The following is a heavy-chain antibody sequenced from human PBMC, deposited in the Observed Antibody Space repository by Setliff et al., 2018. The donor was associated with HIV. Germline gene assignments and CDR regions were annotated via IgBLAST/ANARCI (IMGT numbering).Heavy chain of an antibody. V-gene: IGHV4-31*03. CDR1: GASINSGSYY. Sequence: SETLSLTCSVSGASINSGSYYWTWIRQHPGKGLEWIGYIYYSGSTYYNPSLKSRLAMSLDTSSNQFSLKLRSVTAADTAVYYCASAVGSSSWLRALDYWGQGTLVTVSS. CDR3: ASAVGSSSWLRALDY. J-gene: IGHJ4*02. D-gene: IGHD6-13*01. CDR2: IYYSGST.